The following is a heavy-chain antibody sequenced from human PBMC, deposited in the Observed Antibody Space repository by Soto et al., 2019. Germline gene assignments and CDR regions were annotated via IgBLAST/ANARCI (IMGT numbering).Heavy chain of an antibody. CDR3: ARRPDAFDI. CDR1: GSTFTDFT. Sequence: XGSLRLSCSGSGSTFTDFTMTWVRQAPGKGLDWVSAISGDGLSTYYAGSVKGRFTISRDNSKTTLYLQMNSLRAEDTAVYYCARRPDAFDIWGRGTMVTVSS. V-gene: IGHV3-23*01. CDR2: ISGDGLST. J-gene: IGHJ3*02.